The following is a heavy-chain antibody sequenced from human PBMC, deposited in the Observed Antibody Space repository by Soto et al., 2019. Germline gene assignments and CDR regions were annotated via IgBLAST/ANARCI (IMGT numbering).Heavy chain of an antibody. CDR1: GYTFTGYY. J-gene: IGHJ6*02. D-gene: IGHD2-15*01. CDR3: AREVVVAAIIRYYYDGMDV. CDR2: INPNSGGT. Sequence: QVQLVQSGAEVKKPGASVKVSCKASGYTFTGYYMHWVRQAPGQGLEWMGWINPNSGGTNYAQKFQGRVTMTRDTSISTAYMELSRLGADDTAVYYCAREVVVAAIIRYYYDGMDVWGQGTTVTVSS. V-gene: IGHV1-2*02.